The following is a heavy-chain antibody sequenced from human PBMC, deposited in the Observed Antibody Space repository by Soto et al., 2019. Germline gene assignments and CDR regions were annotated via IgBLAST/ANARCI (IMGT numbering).Heavy chain of an antibody. D-gene: IGHD1-1*01. V-gene: IGHV3-11*06. Sequence: QVQLVESGGGLVKPGGSLRLSCAASGFTFSDYYMSWIRQAPGKGLEWVSYISSSSSYTNYADSVKGRFTISRDNATNSLYLQMNSLRAEDTAVYYCARGGTSVPTYYYGMDVWGQGTTVTVSS. CDR3: ARGGTSVPTYYYGMDV. CDR2: ISSSSSYT. CDR1: GFTFSDYY. J-gene: IGHJ6*02.